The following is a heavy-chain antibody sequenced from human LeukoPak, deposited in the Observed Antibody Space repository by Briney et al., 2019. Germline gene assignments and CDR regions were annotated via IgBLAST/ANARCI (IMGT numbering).Heavy chain of an antibody. CDR2: IYYSGST. V-gene: IGHV4-61*08. CDR1: GGSISSGDYY. CDR3: ARDSDDYGGSPWRLIDY. D-gene: IGHD4-23*01. J-gene: IGHJ4*02. Sequence: SETLSLTCTVSGGSISSGDYYWSWIRQLPGKGLEWIGYIYYSGSTNYNPSLKSRVTISVDTSKNQFSLKLSSVTAADTAVYYCARDSDDYGGSPWRLIDYWGQGTLVTVSS.